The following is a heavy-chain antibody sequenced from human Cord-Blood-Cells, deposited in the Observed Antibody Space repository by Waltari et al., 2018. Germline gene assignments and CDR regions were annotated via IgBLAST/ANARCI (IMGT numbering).Heavy chain of an antibody. V-gene: IGHV4-39*01. D-gene: IGHD3-10*01. J-gene: IGHJ4*02. CDR1: GGSISSRSYY. Sequence: QLQLQESGPGLVTPSETLSLTCTVSGGSISSRSYYWGWIRQPPGKGLEWIGSIYYSGSSYYNPSLKSRVTISVDTSKNQFSLKLSSVTAADTAVYYCARQEIALVQGVIIDYWGQGTLVTVSS. CDR2: IYYSGSS. CDR3: ARQEIALVQGVIIDY.